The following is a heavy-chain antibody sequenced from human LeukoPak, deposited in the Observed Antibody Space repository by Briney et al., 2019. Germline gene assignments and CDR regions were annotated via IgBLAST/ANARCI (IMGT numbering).Heavy chain of an antibody. V-gene: IGHV3-30*19. CDR2: ISYDGSNK. D-gene: IGHD3-3*01. CDR1: GFTFSSYG. CDR3: ARGATIFGVGYYMDV. Sequence: GGSLRLSCAASGFTFSSYGMHWVRQAPGKGLEWVAVISYDGSNKYYADSVKGRFTISRDNSKNTLYLQMNSLRAEDTAVYYCARGATIFGVGYYMDVWGKGTTVTVSS. J-gene: IGHJ6*03.